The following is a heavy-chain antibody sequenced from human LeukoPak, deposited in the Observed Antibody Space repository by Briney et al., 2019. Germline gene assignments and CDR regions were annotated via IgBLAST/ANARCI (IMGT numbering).Heavy chain of an antibody. V-gene: IGHV3-53*01. J-gene: IGHJ4*02. CDR3: ARGASDYVLDY. D-gene: IGHD5-12*01. CDR2: IYSGGST. CDR1: GFTVSSNY. Sequence: PGGSLRLSCAASGFTVSSNYTSWVRQAPGKGLEWVSVIYSGGSTYYADSVKGRFTISRDNSKNTLYLQMNSLRAEDTAVYYCARGASDYVLDYWGQGTLVTVSS.